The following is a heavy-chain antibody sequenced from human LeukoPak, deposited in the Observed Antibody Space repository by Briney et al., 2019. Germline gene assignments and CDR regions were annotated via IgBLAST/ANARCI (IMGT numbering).Heavy chain of an antibody. V-gene: IGHV3-23*01. CDR1: GFTVSSNY. CDR2: ISGSGGST. J-gene: IGHJ4*02. D-gene: IGHD2/OR15-2a*01. Sequence: GGSLRLSCAASGFTVSSNYMSWVRQAPGKGLEWVSAISGSGGSTYYADSVKGRFTISRDNSKNTLYLQMNSLRAEDTAVYYCAKVRLTTYYFDYWGQGALVTVSS. CDR3: AKVRLTTYYFDY.